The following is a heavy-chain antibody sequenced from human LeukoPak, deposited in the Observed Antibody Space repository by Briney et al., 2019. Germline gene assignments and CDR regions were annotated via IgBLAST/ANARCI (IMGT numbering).Heavy chain of an antibody. J-gene: IGHJ4*02. Sequence: SETLSLTRTVSGGSISSGGYYWSWIRQHPGKGLEWIGYIYYSGSAYYNPSLKSRVTISVDTSKNQFSLKLSSVTAADTAVYYCARDQVVAYYDSSGYFRIFDYWGQGTLVTVSS. V-gene: IGHV4-31*03. D-gene: IGHD3-22*01. CDR2: IYYSGSA. CDR3: ARDQVVAYYDSSGYFRIFDY. CDR1: GGSISSGGYY.